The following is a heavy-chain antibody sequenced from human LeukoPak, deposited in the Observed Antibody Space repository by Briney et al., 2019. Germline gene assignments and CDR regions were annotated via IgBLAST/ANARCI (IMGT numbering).Heavy chain of an antibody. CDR2: ISGSGGST. Sequence: GGSLRLSCAASGFTFSSYAMSWVRQAPGKGLEWVSAISGSGGSTYYADSVKGRFTISRDNSKNTLYLQMNSLRAEDTAVYYCTADLPSSSRWSNDCWGQGTLVTVSS. CDR3: TADLPSSSRWSNDC. J-gene: IGHJ4*02. V-gene: IGHV3-23*01. CDR1: GFTFSSYA. D-gene: IGHD6-13*01.